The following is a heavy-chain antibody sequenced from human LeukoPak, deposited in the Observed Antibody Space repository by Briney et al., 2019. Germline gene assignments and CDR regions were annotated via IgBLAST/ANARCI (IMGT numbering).Heavy chain of an antibody. Sequence: PGGSLRLSCAASGFTFSSYAMSWVRQAPGKGLEWVLAISGSGGSAYYADSVKGRFTISRDNSKNTLYLQMNSLRAEDTAVYYCAKDPQEYDFWSGYYEGSDYWGQGTLVTVSS. CDR2: ISGSGGSA. V-gene: IGHV3-23*01. CDR1: GFTFSSYA. J-gene: IGHJ4*02. D-gene: IGHD3-3*01. CDR3: AKDPQEYDFWSGYYEGSDY.